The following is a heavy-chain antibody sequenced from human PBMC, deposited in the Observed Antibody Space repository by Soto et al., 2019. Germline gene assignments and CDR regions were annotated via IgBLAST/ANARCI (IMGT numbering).Heavy chain of an antibody. V-gene: IGHV4-61*01. D-gene: IGHD4-4*01. J-gene: IGHJ4*02. CDR1: CGSVSSGSHY. CDR2: IYYSGST. CDR3: ARVTTVTSFDY. Sequence: SETLSLTCSVSCGSVSSGSHYWSWIRQPPGKGLEWIGYIYYSGSTNYNPSLKSRVTISVDTSKSQFSLKLSSVTAADTAVYYCARVTTVTSFDYWGQGTLVTVSS.